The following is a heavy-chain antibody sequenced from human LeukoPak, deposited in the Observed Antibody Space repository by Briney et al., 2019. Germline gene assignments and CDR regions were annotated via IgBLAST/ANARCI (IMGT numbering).Heavy chain of an antibody. CDR1: GFTFSSYG. J-gene: IGHJ6*03. D-gene: IGHD1-26*01. V-gene: IGHV3-21*01. CDR2: ISGSSSYI. CDR3: ARAAEVGVTGYYYYMDV. Sequence: GGSLRLSCAASGFTFSSYGMHWVRQAPGKGLEWVSSISGSSSYIYYADSVKGRFTISRDNSKNTLYLQMNSLRAEDTAVYYCARAAEVGVTGYYYYMDVWGKGTTVTISS.